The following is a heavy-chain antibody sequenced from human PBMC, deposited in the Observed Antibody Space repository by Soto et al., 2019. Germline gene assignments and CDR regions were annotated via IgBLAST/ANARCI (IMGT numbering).Heavy chain of an antibody. CDR3: ARYMVRGDYYYGMDV. J-gene: IGHJ6*02. V-gene: IGHV5-51*01. CDR1: GYSFTSYW. CDR2: IYPGDSDT. Sequence: GESLKISCKGSGYSFTSYWIGWVRQMPGKGLEWMGIIYPGDSDTRYSPSFQGQVTISADKSISTAYLQWGSLKASDTAMYYCARYMVRGDYYYGMDVWGQGTTVTVSS. D-gene: IGHD3-10*01.